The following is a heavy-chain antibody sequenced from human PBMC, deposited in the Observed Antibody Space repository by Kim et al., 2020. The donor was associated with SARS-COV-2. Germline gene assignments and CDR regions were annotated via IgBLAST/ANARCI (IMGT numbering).Heavy chain of an antibody. CDR2: VSSKLYDGSA. Sequence: GGSLRLSCRISGIKFPDCALAWFRQAPGKGLEWVAFVSSKLYDGSAEYAASVKGRFIISRDDSKYLGYLQMINLRTDDTGVYYCSARSSVLRFFEWGR. CDR1: GIKFPDCA. J-gene: IGHJ2*01. CDR3: SARSSVLRFFE. V-gene: IGHV3-49*03. D-gene: IGHD3-9*01.